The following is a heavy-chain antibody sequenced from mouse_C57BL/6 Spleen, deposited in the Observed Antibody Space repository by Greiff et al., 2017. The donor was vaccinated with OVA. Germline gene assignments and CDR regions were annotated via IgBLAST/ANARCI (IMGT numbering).Heavy chain of an antibody. J-gene: IGHJ3*01. CDR2: IHPSDSDT. CDR3: AIAPGDYYGSSYGLAY. D-gene: IGHD1-1*01. CDR1: GYTFTSYW. Sequence: QVQLQQPGAELVKPGASVKVSCKASGYTFTSYWMHWVKQRPGQGLEWIGRIHPSDSDTNYNQKFKGKATLTVDKSSSTAYMQLSSLTSEDSAVYYCAIAPGDYYGSSYGLAYWGQGTLVTVSA. V-gene: IGHV1-74*01.